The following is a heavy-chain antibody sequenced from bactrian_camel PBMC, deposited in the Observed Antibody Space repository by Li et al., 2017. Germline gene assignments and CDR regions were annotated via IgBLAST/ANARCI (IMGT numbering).Heavy chain of an antibody. CDR3: AASPGMWYCSGDDALSSRVFGY. Sequence: QLVESGGGLVQPGGSLRLSCVVSGFTFVGYDMSWVRRAPGKGLEWVSSINGGGSTTYYADSVKGQFIISRDNAKDTVYLQMNSLKPEDTALYICAASPGMWYCSGDDALSSRVFGYWGQGTQVTVS. CDR1: GFTFVGYD. CDR2: INGGGSTT. V-gene: IGHV3S40*01. J-gene: IGHJ6*01. D-gene: IGHD2*01.